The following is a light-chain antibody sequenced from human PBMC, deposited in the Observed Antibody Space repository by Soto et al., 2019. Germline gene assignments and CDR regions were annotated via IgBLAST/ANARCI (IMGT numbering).Light chain of an antibody. CDR3: QQYGSSGT. J-gene: IGKJ1*01. Sequence: EIVLTQSPGTLSLSPXERSTXXXRASQSVSNNYLAWYQQKPGQAPRLLIYGASNRATGIPDRFSGSGSGTDFTLTISRLEPEDFAVYYCQQYGSSGTFGQGTKVDIK. V-gene: IGKV3-20*01. CDR2: GAS. CDR1: QSVSNNY.